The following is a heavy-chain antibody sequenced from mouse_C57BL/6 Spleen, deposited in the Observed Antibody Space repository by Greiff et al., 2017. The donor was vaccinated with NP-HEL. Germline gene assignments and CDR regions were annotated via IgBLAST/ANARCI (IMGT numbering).Heavy chain of an antibody. D-gene: IGHD2-3*01. CDR2: IDPSDSYT. J-gene: IGHJ3*01. Sequence: QVQLQQPGAELVRPGTSVKLSCKASGYTFTSYWMHWVKQRPGQGLEWIGVIDPSDSYTNYNQKFKGKATLTVDTSSSTAYMQLSSLTSEDSAVYYCARDNDGYYQAWFAYWGQGTLVTVSA. CDR1: GYTFTSYW. CDR3: ARDNDGYYQAWFAY. V-gene: IGHV1-59*01.